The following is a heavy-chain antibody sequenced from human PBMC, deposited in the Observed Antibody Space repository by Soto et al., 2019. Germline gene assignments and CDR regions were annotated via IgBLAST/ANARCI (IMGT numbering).Heavy chain of an antibody. CDR2: INDRGSI. D-gene: IGHD3-9*01. V-gene: IGHV4-34*01. CDR3: ARESHDILTGPPWVWYFDL. J-gene: IGHJ2*01. Sequence: QVQLQQWGAGPLRPLETLSLTCGVSGGSFSGYYWAWIRQSPGKGLEWIGEINDRGSINYNPSLKSRVSISVDTSKNHYSLNLRSVTAADTAVYYCARESHDILTGPPWVWYFDLWGRGPWSLCRQ. CDR1: GGSFSGYY.